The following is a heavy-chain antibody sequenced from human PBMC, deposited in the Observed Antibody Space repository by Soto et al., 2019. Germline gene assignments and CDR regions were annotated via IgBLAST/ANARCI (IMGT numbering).Heavy chain of an antibody. CDR2: ISYDGSNK. V-gene: IGHV3-30-3*01. J-gene: IGHJ6*02. CDR3: ARVGYCSSTSCRGGMDV. Sequence: QVQLVESGGGVVQPGRSLRLSCAASGFTFSSYAMHWVRQAPGKGLEWVAVISYDGSNKYYADSVKGRFTISRDNSKNTLYLQMNSLRAEDTAVYYCARVGYCSSTSCRGGMDVWGQGTTVTVS. CDR1: GFTFSSYA. D-gene: IGHD2-2*01.